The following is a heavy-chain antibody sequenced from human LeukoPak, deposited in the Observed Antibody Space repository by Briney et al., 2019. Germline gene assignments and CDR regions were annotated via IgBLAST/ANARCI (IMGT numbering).Heavy chain of an antibody. CDR2: IIPSGGST. Sequence: ASVKVSCKASGYTFTSYYMHWVRQAPGQGLEWMGIIIPSGGSTSYAQKFQGRVTMTRDTSTSTVYMELSSLRSEETAVYYCAREGYCSGGSCYFFDYWGQGTLVTVSS. D-gene: IGHD2-15*01. CDR1: GYTFTSYY. CDR3: AREGYCSGGSCYFFDY. V-gene: IGHV1-46*01. J-gene: IGHJ4*02.